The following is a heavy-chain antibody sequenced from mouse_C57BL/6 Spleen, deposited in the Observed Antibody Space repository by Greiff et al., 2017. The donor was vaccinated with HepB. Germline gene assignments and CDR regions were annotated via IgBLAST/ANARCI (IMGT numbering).Heavy chain of an antibody. CDR1: GYTFTSYW. CDR3: ARGGTTVVRDDYFDY. V-gene: IGHV1-64*01. CDR2: IHPNSGST. Sequence: QVQLQQPGAELVKPGASVKLSCKASGYTFTSYWMHWVTQRPGQGLEWIGMIHPNSGSTNYNEKFKSKATLTVDKSSSTAYMQLSSLTSEDSAVYYCARGGTTVVRDDYFDYWGQGTTLTVSS. J-gene: IGHJ2*01. D-gene: IGHD1-1*01.